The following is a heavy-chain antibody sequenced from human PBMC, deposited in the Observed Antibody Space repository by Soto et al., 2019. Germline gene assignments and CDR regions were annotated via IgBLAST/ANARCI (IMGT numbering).Heavy chain of an antibody. CDR1: EFTFSTYA. CDR3: AKAVQGSSNFDS. Sequence: GGSLRLSCAASEFTFSTYAMSWVRQAPGKGLEWVSTISGEGGSTFYADSVKGRFTISRDNSKNMLYLQMNSLRTEDTAVYFCAKAVQGSSNFDSWGQGTLVTVSS. CDR2: ISGEGGST. J-gene: IGHJ4*02. V-gene: IGHV3-23*01. D-gene: IGHD6-13*01.